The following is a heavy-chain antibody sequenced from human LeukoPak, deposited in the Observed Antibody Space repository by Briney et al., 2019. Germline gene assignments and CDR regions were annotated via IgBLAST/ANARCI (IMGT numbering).Heavy chain of an antibody. D-gene: IGHD3-22*01. CDR1: GYTFTSYG. Sequence: ASVKVSCKASGYTFTSYGISWVRQAPGQGLEWMGWISAYNSNKNYAQKLQCRVTMTTDTSTSTAYMELRSLRSDDTAVYYCARYYYDSSGYYHGDYFDYWGQGTLVTVSS. V-gene: IGHV1-18*01. CDR3: ARYYYDSSGYYHGDYFDY. CDR2: ISAYNSNK. J-gene: IGHJ4*02.